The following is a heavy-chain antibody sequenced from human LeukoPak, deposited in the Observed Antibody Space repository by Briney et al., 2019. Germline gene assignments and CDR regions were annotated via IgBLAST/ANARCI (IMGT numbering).Heavy chain of an antibody. CDR1: GFIFDIYA. Sequence: GGSLRLSCAASGFIFDIYATSCVRQAPGKGVEWVSVISGSGGTTYYADSVKGRFTISRDNSKNTLYLQMNSLRAEDTAVYYCARGSSGGFDPWGQGTLVTVSS. V-gene: IGHV3-23*01. CDR3: ARGSSGGFDP. J-gene: IGHJ5*02. CDR2: ISGSGGTT.